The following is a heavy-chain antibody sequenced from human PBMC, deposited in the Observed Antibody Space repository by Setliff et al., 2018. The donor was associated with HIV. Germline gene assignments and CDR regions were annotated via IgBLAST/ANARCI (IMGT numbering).Heavy chain of an antibody. J-gene: IGHJ2*01. V-gene: IGHV4-61*02. CDR1: GGSVSSGSYY. CDR3: ARDVLGYDSTGRFDL. Sequence: SETLSLTCTVSGGSVSSGSYYWSWIRQPAGKGLQWIGRIYTSGSTNYNASLKSRVTISVDTSKNQFSLKLISVTVADTAVYYCARDVLGYDSTGRFDLWGRGTLVTVSS. D-gene: IGHD3-22*01. CDR2: IYTSGST.